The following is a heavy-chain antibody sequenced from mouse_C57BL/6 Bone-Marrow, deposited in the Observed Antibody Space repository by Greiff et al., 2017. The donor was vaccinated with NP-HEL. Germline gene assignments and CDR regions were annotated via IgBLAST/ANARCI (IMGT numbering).Heavy chain of an antibody. CDR1: GYTFTSYG. J-gene: IGHJ1*03. CDR3: ARGDYYSNYDDWYFDV. D-gene: IGHD2-5*01. CDR2: IYIGNGYT. Sequence: EVQLQQSGAELVRPGSSVKMSCKTSGYTFTSYGINWVKQRPGQGLEWIGYIYIGNGYTEYNEKFKGQATLTSDTSSSTAYMQLSSLTSEDSAIYFCARGDYYSNYDDWYFDVWGTGTTVTVSS. V-gene: IGHV1-58*01.